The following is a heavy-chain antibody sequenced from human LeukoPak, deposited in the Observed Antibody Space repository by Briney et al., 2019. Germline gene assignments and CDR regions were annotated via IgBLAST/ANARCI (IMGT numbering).Heavy chain of an antibody. J-gene: IGHJ4*02. CDR1: GFTFSSYD. CDR3: AKPALIVGATLYFDY. CDR2: IGTAGDT. D-gene: IGHD1-26*01. Sequence: AGGSLRLSCAASGFTFSSYDMHWVRQATGKGLEWVSAIGTAGDTYYPGSVKGRFTISRENAKNSLYLQMNSLRAGDTAVYYCAKPALIVGATLYFDYWGQGTLVTVSS. V-gene: IGHV3-13*01.